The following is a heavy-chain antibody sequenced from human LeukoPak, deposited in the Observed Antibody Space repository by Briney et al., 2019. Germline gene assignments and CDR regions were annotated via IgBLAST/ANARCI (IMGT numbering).Heavy chain of an antibody. J-gene: IGHJ4*02. CDR3: AKGMVRGVIITLFDY. V-gene: IGHV3-74*01. CDR2: INSDGSST. D-gene: IGHD3-10*01. CDR1: GFTFSSYW. Sequence: GGSLRLSCAASGFTFSSYWMHWVRQAPGKGLVWVSRINSDGSSTSYADSVKGRFTISRDNAKDTLYLQMNSLRAEDTAVYYCAKGMVRGVIITLFDYWGQGTLVTVSS.